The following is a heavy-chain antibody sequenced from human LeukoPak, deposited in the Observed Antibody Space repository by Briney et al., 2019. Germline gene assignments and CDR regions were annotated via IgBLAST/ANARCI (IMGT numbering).Heavy chain of an antibody. CDR2: ISSNGGST. Sequence: GGSLRLSCSASGFTSSSYAMHWVRQAPGKGLEYVSAISSNGGSTYYADSVKGRFTISRDNSKNTLYLQMSSLRAEDTAVYYCALSREYHPLDGMDVWGQGTTVTVSS. J-gene: IGHJ6*02. CDR1: GFTSSSYA. D-gene: IGHD2-2*01. V-gene: IGHV3-64D*06. CDR3: ALSREYHPLDGMDV.